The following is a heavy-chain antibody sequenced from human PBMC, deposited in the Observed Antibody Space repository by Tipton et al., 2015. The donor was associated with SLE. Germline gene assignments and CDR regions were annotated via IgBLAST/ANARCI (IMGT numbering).Heavy chain of an antibody. Sequence: TLSLTCTVSGGSISSYYWSWIRQPPGKGLEWIGYIYYSGSTNYNPFLKSRVTIPVDTSKNQFSLKLSSVTAADTAVYYCAREGIAARRGYFDYWGQGTLVTVSS. CDR3: AREGIAARRGYFDY. V-gene: IGHV4-59*01. CDR2: IYYSGST. CDR1: GGSISSYY. J-gene: IGHJ4*02. D-gene: IGHD6-6*01.